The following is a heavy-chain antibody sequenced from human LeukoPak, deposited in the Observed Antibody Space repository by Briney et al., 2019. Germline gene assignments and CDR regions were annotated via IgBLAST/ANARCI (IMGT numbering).Heavy chain of an antibody. V-gene: IGHV4-39*01. J-gene: IGHJ6*02. CDR1: GGSISSSSYY. D-gene: IGHD2-21*01. CDR2: IYYSGST. Sequence: SETLSLTCTVSGGSISSSSYYWGWIRQPPGKGLEWIGSIYYSGSTYYNPSLKSRVTISVDTSKNQFSLKLSSVTAADTAVYYCARVPSPPVVVIAIRYYYYYGMDVWGQGTTVTVSS. CDR3: ARVPSPPVVVIAIRYYYYYGMDV.